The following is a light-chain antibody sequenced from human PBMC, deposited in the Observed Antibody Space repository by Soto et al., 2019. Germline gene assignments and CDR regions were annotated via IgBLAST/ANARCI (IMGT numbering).Light chain of an antibody. J-gene: IGLJ2*01. CDR2: EVT. CDR1: TSDVGRYKF. CDR3: GSSTDTDTLVI. V-gene: IGLV2-14*01. Sequence: QSVLTQPASVSGSPGQAITISCTGTTSDVGRYKFVSWYQHHPGKAPKLLIFEVTNRPSGVSSRFSSSKSGNTASLTISGLQTEDEATYYCGSSTDTDTLVIFGGGTKLTVL.